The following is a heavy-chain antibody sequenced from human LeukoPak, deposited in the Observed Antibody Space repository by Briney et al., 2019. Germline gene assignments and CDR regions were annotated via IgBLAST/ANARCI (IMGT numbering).Heavy chain of an antibody. CDR2: INPNSGGT. V-gene: IGHV1-2*02. J-gene: IGHJ4*02. Sequence: ASVKVSCKASGYTFTGYYIHWVRQAPGQGLEWMGWINPNSGGTNSAQKFQGRVTMTTDTSISTAYMELSRLRSDDTAVYYCARRPSTAGTKMPPGEGGLDYWGQGTLVTVSS. CDR1: GYTFTGYY. CDR3: ARRPSTAGTKMPPGEGGLDY. D-gene: IGHD4-17*01.